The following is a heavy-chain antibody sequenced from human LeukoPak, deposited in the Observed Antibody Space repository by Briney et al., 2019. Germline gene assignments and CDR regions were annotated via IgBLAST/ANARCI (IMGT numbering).Heavy chain of an antibody. D-gene: IGHD1-26*01. CDR3: ARASGSYSNPRPFDY. CDR1: GGSISIGDYY. Sequence: PSETLSLTCTVSGGSISIGDYYWSWIRQPPGKGLEWIGEINHSGSTNYNPSLKSRVTISVDTSKNQFSLKLSSVTAADTAVYYCARASGSYSNPRPFDYWGQGTLVTVSS. CDR2: INHSGST. J-gene: IGHJ4*02. V-gene: IGHV4-34*01.